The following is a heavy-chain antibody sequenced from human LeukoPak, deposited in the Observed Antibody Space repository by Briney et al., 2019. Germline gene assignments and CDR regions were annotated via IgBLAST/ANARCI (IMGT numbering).Heavy chain of an antibody. CDR1: GFSVSSNY. D-gene: IGHD6-19*01. CDR2: IYKDGNT. CDR3: AKRSAESSGYFDY. J-gene: IGHJ4*02. Sequence: GGSLRLSCAASGFSVSSNYMSWVRQAPGKGLEWVSEIYKDGNTYYAASVKGRFSISRDKSKNTVYFQMNSLRAEDTAIYYCAKRSAESSGYFDYWGQGTLVTVSS. V-gene: IGHV3-53*01.